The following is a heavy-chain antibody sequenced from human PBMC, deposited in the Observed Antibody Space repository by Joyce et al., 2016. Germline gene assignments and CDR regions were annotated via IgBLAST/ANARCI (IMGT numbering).Heavy chain of an antibody. Sequence: QVQLQESGPGLVKPSQTLSLTCTVSGASINSGDYYWTWIRQHPGKGLEGIGYLFYSGNTYYNPSLQSRLTMSVDASKSQFSLNLSSVTAADTAVYYCASLGNFPYYFHYWGQGTLVTVSS. V-gene: IGHV4-31*03. D-gene: IGHD1-7*01. CDR2: LFYSGNT. J-gene: IGHJ4*02. CDR1: GASINSGDYY. CDR3: ASLGNFPYYFHY.